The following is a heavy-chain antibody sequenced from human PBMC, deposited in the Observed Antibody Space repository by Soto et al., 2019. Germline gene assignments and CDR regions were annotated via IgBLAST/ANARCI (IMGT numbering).Heavy chain of an antibody. Sequence: GGSLRLSCAASGFTFSSYGMHWVRQAPGKGLEWVAVIWYDGSNKYYADSVKGRFTISRDNSKNTLYLQMNSLRAEDTAVYYCARDPTYYDILTGYTSGGMDVWGQGTTVTVSS. V-gene: IGHV3-33*01. J-gene: IGHJ6*02. CDR3: ARDPTYYDILTGYTSGGMDV. CDR2: IWYDGSNK. D-gene: IGHD3-9*01. CDR1: GFTFSSYG.